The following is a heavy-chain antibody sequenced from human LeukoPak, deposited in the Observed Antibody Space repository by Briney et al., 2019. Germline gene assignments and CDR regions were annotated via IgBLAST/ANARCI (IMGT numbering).Heavy chain of an antibody. CDR2: ISSSSSYI. D-gene: IGHD6-13*01. V-gene: IGHV3-21*01. CDR1: GFTFSSYS. Sequence: GGSLRLSCAASGFTFSSYSMNWVRQAPGKGLEWVSSISSSSSYINYADSVRGRFTISRDNAKNSLFLQMDSLRGEDTAVYYCARAYSSSSIIAEYFQYWGQGTLVTVSS. CDR3: ARAYSSSSIIAEYFQY. J-gene: IGHJ1*01.